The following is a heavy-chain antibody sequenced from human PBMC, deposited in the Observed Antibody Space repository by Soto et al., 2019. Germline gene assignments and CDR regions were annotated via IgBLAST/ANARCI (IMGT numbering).Heavy chain of an antibody. CDR1: GGSLTSYP. D-gene: IGHD3-16*01. J-gene: IGHJ4*02. V-gene: IGHV1-69*01. CDR2: IIPIHGTT. Sequence: RMEQSGAEVRKPGSSVKVSCKPSGGSLTSYPMAWVRQAPGQGFEWMGGIIPIHGTTEYAQKFQGRVTITADESTNRATLELTGLTSEDTAVYYCARGWGPVSWGQGTLVTVSS. CDR3: ARGWGPVS.